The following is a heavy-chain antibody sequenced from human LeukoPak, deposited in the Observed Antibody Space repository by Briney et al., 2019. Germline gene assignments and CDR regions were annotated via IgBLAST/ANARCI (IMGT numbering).Heavy chain of an antibody. D-gene: IGHD2-2*01. CDR2: INSDGSST. Sequence: PGGSLRLSCAASGFTFSSYWMHWVRQAPGKGLVWVSRINSDGSSTSYADSVKGRFTISRDNAKNTLYLQMNSLRAEDTAVYYCARDLGDIVVVPAAMFYYWGQGTLVTVSS. CDR1: GFTFSSYW. J-gene: IGHJ4*02. V-gene: IGHV3-74*01. CDR3: ARDLGDIVVVPAAMFYY.